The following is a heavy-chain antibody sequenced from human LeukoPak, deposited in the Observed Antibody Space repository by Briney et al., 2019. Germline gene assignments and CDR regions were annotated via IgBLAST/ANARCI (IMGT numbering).Heavy chain of an antibody. Sequence: GGSLRLSCAASGFTFSSYWMSWVRQAPGKGLEWVANIKQDGSEKYYVDSVKGRFTISRDNAKNSLYLQMNSLRAEDTAVYYCARGHYYDSSGYYLDYWGQGTLVTVSS. CDR3: ARGHYYDSSGYYLDY. D-gene: IGHD3-22*01. CDR2: IKQDGSEK. V-gene: IGHV3-7*01. J-gene: IGHJ4*02. CDR1: GFTFSSYW.